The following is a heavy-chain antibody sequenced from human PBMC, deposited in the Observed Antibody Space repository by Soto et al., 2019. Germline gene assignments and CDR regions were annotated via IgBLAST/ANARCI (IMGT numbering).Heavy chain of an antibody. CDR1: GGSFSGYY. CDR2: INHSGST. CDR3: ARGGGGRYCSSTSCYGFYYYYYMDV. D-gene: IGHD2-2*01. J-gene: IGHJ6*03. V-gene: IGHV4-34*01. Sequence: SETLSLTCAVYGGSFSGYYWSWIRQPPGKGLEWIGEINHSGSTNYNPSLKSRVTISVDTSKNQFSLKLSSVTAADTAVYYCARGGGGRYCSSTSCYGFYYYYYMDVWGKGTTVTVSS.